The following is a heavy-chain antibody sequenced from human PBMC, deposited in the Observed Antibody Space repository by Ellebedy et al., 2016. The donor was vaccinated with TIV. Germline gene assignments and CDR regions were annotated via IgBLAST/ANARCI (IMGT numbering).Heavy chain of an antibody. CDR2: ISSSSDTI. CDR3: ARGSDAFDI. Sequence: PGGSLRLSCAASGFTFSSFSMNWVRQAPGEGLESISYISSSSDTIYYADSLKGRFTVSSDNARKSLYLQMDSLRPEDTAVYYCARGSDAFDIWGQGTMVTVSS. V-gene: IGHV3-48*04. J-gene: IGHJ3*02. CDR1: GFTFSSFS.